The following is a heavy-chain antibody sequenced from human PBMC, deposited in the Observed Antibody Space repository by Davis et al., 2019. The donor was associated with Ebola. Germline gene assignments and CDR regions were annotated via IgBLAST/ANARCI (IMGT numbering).Heavy chain of an antibody. Sequence: GESLKISCSASGFTFSSYAMHWVRQAPGKGLEYVSAISSNGGSTYYADSVKGRFTISRDNSKNTLYLQMSSLRAEDTAVYYCARGAVTTFYYYGMDVWGKGTTVTVSS. J-gene: IGHJ6*04. V-gene: IGHV3-64D*06. CDR2: ISSNGGST. CDR1: GFTFSSYA. D-gene: IGHD4-17*01. CDR3: ARGAVTTFYYYGMDV.